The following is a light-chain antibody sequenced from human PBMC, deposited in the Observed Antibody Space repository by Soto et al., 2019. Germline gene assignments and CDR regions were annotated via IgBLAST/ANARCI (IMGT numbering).Light chain of an antibody. CDR2: DAS. CDR3: QQYDNLPADT. V-gene: IGKV1-33*01. J-gene: IGKJ2*01. CDR1: QDISNY. Sequence: DIPMTQSPSSLSASVGDRVTITCQASQDISNYLNWYQQKPGKAPKLLIYDASNLETGVPSRFSGSGSGTDFTFTISSLQPDDIATYYCQQYDNLPADTFGQGTKLEIK.